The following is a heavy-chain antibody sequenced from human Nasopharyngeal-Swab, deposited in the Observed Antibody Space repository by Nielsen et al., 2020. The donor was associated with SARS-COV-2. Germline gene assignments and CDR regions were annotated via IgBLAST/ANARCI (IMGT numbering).Heavy chain of an antibody. V-gene: IGHV4-30-4*01. D-gene: IGHD2-15*01. J-gene: IGHJ5*02. CDR3: ARARGYCSGGSCWPPGWFDP. Sequence: RQAPGKGLEWLGYIYYSGSTYYNPSLKSRVTISVDTSKNQFSLKLSSVTAADTAVYYCARARGYCSGGSCWPPGWFDPWGQGTLVTVSS. CDR2: IYYSGST.